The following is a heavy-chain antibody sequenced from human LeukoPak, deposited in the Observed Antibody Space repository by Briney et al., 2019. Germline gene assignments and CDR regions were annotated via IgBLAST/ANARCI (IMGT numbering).Heavy chain of an antibody. V-gene: IGHV1-24*01. J-gene: IGHJ4*02. CDR3: ARGCSGGSCYSGFDY. Sequence: ASVKVSCKVSGYTLTELSMHWVRQAPGKGLEWMGGFDPEDGETIYAQKFQGRVTMTRDTSTSTVYMELSSLRSEDTAVYYCARGCSGGSCYSGFDYWGQGTLVTVSS. CDR1: GYTLTELS. D-gene: IGHD2-15*01. CDR2: FDPEDGET.